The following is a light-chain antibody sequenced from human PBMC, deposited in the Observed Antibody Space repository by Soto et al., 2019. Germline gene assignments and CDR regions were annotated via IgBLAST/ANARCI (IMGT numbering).Light chain of an antibody. Sequence: QSALTQPPSVSGSPGQSVTISCTGTTSDVGTYNRVSWYQQPPGKAPKLMIYEVTNRPSGVSNRFSGSKSVNTASLTISGLQPEDEADYYCSSYTSSSTPDVFGTGTKVTAL. CDR1: TSDVGTYNR. J-gene: IGLJ1*01. CDR2: EVT. CDR3: SSYTSSSTPDV. V-gene: IGLV2-18*02.